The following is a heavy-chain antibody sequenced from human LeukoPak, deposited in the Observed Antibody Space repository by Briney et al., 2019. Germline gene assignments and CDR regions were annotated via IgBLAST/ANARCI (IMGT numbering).Heavy chain of an antibody. CDR2: IYHSGST. D-gene: IGHD3-10*01. V-gene: IGHV4-38-2*02. CDR1: GYSISSGYY. J-gene: IGHJ4*02. Sequence: SETLSLTCTVSGYSISSGYYWGWIRQPPGKGLEWIGSIYHSGSTYYNPSLKSRVTISVDTSKNQFSLKLSSVTAADTAVYYCARGEVRGVTDYWGQGTLVTVSS. CDR3: ARGEVRGVTDY.